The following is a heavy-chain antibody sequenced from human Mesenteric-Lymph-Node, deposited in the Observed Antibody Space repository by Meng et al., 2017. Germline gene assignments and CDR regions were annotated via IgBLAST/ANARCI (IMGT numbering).Heavy chain of an antibody. Sequence: FGGDVREPRAQVKVTGRASCYTFDNLVFTWVRPAPGQGLEVRGCISAYNDDTNYAQTLQGRVTMTTDTSTTTAYMYLRSLGSDDTAXYYCARGEAGITSVDYWGQGTLVTVSS. CDR2: ISAYNDDT. CDR1: CYTFDNLV. CDR3: ARGEAGITSVDY. J-gene: IGHJ4*02. V-gene: IGHV1-18*01. D-gene: IGHD5-24*01.